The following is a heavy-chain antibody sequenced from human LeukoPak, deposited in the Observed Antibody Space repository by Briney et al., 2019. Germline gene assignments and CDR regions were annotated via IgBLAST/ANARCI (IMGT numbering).Heavy chain of an antibody. V-gene: IGHV3-7*01. CDR3: ASGTGRLIES. D-gene: IGHD2-21*01. J-gene: IGHJ4*02. CDR2: IKSGGSET. Sequence: GGSLRLSCAASGLTFSKSWMNWVRQAPGKGLEWIAIIKSGGSETIYVDSVKGRFTISRDNAKNSLHLQMSSLKVEDTAVYYCASGTGRLIESWGQGTQVIVSS. CDR1: GLTFSKSW.